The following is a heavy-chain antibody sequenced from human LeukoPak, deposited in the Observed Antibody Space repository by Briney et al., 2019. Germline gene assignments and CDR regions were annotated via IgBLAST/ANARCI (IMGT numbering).Heavy chain of an antibody. CDR2: INHSGST. J-gene: IGHJ4*02. CDR3: ASPPPTVTISPLGTVDY. CDR1: GGSFSGYY. D-gene: IGHD4-17*01. Sequence: PSETLSLTCAVYGGSFSGYYWSWIRQPPGKGLEWIGEINHSGSTNYNPSLKSRVTISVDTSKNQFSLKLSSVTAADTAVYYCASPPPTVTISPLGTVDYWGQGTLVTVSS. V-gene: IGHV4-34*01.